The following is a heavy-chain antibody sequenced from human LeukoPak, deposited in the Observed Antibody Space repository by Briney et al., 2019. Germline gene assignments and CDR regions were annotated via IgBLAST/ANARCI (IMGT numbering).Heavy chain of an antibody. CDR3: ARIGRGFLLTYYFDY. V-gene: IGHV3-30*03. CDR1: GFTFSSYG. Sequence: PGGSLRLSCAASGFTFSSYGMHWVRQAPGKGLEWVAVISYDGSNKYYADSVKGRFTISRDNSKNTLYLQMNSLRAEDTAVYYCARIGRGFLLTYYFDYWGQGTLVTVSS. J-gene: IGHJ4*02. D-gene: IGHD3-10*01. CDR2: ISYDGSNK.